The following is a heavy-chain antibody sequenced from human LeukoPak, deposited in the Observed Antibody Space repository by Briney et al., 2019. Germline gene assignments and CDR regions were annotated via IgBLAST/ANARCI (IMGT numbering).Heavy chain of an antibody. CDR3: ARWRYYDSSGYYYYFDY. CDR2: INQDESEK. CDR1: GFTFSSYG. V-gene: IGHV3-7*01. Sequence: GRSLRLSCSASGFTFSSYGMHWVRQAPGKGLEWVATINQDESEKYYVDSVKGRFTISRDNAKNSLYLQMNSLRAEDTAVYYCARWRYYDSSGYYYYFDYWGQGSLVTVSS. D-gene: IGHD3-22*01. J-gene: IGHJ4*02.